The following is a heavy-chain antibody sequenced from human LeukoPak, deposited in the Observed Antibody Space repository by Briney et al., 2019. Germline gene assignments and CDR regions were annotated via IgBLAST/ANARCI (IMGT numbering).Heavy chain of an antibody. CDR2: INSDGSST. Sequence: GGSLRLSCAASGFTFSNYWMHLVRQAPGKGLVWVSRINSDGSSTSYADSVKVRFTISRANAKSTLYLQMNSLRAEDTAVYYCARESSVGAHKAFDYWGQGTLVTVSS. CDR1: GFTFSNYW. CDR3: ARESSVGAHKAFDY. D-gene: IGHD1-26*01. V-gene: IGHV3-74*01. J-gene: IGHJ4*02.